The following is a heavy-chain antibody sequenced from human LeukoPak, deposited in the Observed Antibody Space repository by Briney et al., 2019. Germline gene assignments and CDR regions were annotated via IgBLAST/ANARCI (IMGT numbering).Heavy chain of an antibody. V-gene: IGHV5-51*01. CDR2: IYPGDSDT. CDR1: GYRFNDYW. Sequence: PGESLKISCKGSGYRFNDYWVGWVRQTAGKGLEWMGVIYPGDSDTRYSPSSQGLVTISIDKSISTAYLQWSSLKASDAAVYYCVRRSIGGYYYSPFDLWGQGTRVTASS. J-gene: IGHJ3*01. CDR3: VRRSIGGYYYSPFDL. D-gene: IGHD3-22*01.